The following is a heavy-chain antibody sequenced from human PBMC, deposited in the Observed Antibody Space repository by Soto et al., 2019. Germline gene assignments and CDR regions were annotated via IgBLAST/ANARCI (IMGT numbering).Heavy chain of an antibody. V-gene: IGHV5-51*01. CDR2: IYPGDSDT. CDR3: ARLIYGVEEGPFDY. D-gene: IGHD4-17*01. J-gene: IGHJ4*02. CDR1: GYSFTSYW. Sequence: GESLKISCKGSGYSFTSYWIGWVRQMPGKGLEWMGIIYPGDSDTRYSPSFQGQVTFSADKSISTAYLQWSSLKASDTAIYYCARLIYGVEEGPFDYWGQGTLVNVSS.